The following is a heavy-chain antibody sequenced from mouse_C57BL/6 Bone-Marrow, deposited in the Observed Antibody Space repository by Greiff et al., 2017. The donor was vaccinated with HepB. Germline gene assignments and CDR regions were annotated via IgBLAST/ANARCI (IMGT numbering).Heavy chain of an antibody. J-gene: IGHJ1*03. CDR2: IDPENGDT. D-gene: IGHD1-1*01. CDR3: TTGGSSWYFDV. V-gene: IGHV14-4*01. Sequence: VQLQQSGAELVRPGASVKLSCTASGFNIKDDYMHWVKQRPEQGLEWIGWIDPENGDTEYASKFQGKATITADTSSNTAYLQLSSLTSEDTAVYYCTTGGSSWYFDVWGTGTTVTVSS. CDR1: GFNIKDDY.